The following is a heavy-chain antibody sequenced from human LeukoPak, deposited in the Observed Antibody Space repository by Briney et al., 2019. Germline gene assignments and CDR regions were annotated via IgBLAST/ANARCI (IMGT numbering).Heavy chain of an antibody. D-gene: IGHD3-9*01. CDR3: ARTTLVNLYYGMDV. CDR2: IYSGGST. Sequence: GGSLRLSCAASGFTVSSNYMSWVRQAPGKGLESVSVIYSGGSTYYADSVKGRFTISRHNSKNTLYLQMNSLRAEDTAVYYCARTTLVNLYYGMDVWGQGTTVTVSS. CDR1: GFTVSSNY. J-gene: IGHJ6*02. V-gene: IGHV3-53*04.